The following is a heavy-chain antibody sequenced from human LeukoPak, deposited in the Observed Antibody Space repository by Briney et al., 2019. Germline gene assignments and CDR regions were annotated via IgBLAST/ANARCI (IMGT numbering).Heavy chain of an antibody. Sequence: SETLSLTCTVSGGSISSGGYYWSWIRQHPGKGLEWIGYIYYSGSTYYNPPLKSRVTISVDTSKNQFSLKLSSVTAADTAVYYCARSPRDTTAQGAFDYWGQGTLVTVSS. D-gene: IGHD1-26*01. V-gene: IGHV4-31*03. J-gene: IGHJ4*02. CDR3: ARSPRDTTAQGAFDY. CDR2: IYYSGST. CDR1: GGSISSGGYY.